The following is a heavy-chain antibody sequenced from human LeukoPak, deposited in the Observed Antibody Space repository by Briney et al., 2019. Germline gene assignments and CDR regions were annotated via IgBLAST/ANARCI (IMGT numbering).Heavy chain of an antibody. D-gene: IGHD6-13*01. CDR2: ISGSGAYT. CDR3: AKALEMIAAAPFDY. V-gene: IGHV3-23*01. Sequence: PGGSLRLSCAASGFTFSSYAMSWVRQAPGKGLEWVSIISGSGAYTYYADSVKGRFTISRDNAKNSLYLQMNSLRAEDTAVYYCAKALEMIAAAPFDYWGQGTLVTVSS. J-gene: IGHJ4*02. CDR1: GFTFSSYA.